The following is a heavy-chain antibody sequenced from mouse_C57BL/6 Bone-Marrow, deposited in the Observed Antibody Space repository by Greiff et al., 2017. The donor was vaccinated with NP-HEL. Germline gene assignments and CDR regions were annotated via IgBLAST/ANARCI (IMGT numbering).Heavy chain of an antibody. CDR3: AIGITTVVIDY. J-gene: IGHJ2*01. Sequence: VQLQQSGAELARPGASVKMSCKASGYTFTSYTMHWVKQRPGQGLEWIGYINPSSGYTKYNQKFKDKATLTADKSSSTAYMQLSSLTSEDSAVYYCAIGITTVVIDYWGQGTTLTVSS. CDR1: GYTFTSYT. V-gene: IGHV1-4*01. CDR2: INPSSGYT. D-gene: IGHD1-1*01.